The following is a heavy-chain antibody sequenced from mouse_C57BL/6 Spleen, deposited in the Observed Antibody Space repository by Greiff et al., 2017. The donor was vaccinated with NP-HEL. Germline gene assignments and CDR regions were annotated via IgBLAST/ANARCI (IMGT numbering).Heavy chain of an antibody. V-gene: IGHV5-17*01. CDR2: ISSGSSTI. D-gene: IGHD2-3*01. Sequence: EVQGVESGGGLVKPGGSLKLSCAASGFTFSDYGMHWVRQAPEKGLEWVAYISSGSSTIYYADTVKGRFTISRDNAKNTLFLQMTSLRSEDTAMYYCARSDGYYLYYAMDYWGKGTSVTVSS. CDR1: GFTFSDYG. CDR3: ARSDGYYLYYAMDY. J-gene: IGHJ4*01.